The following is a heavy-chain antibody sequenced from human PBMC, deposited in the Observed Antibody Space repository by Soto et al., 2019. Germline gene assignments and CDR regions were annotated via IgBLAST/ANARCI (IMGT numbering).Heavy chain of an antibody. CDR3: VKGGWLDD. D-gene: IGHD6-19*01. J-gene: IGHJ4*02. CDR2: ISVSGGET. V-gene: IGHV3-23*01. CDR1: GFAFTNFE. Sequence: EVQLLESGGGLVQPGGSRRLSCTASGFAFTNFEMSWARQASGKELEWVSFISVSGGETHYADSVKGRFTISRDNSKNTLYLQMNSLRVEDMAVYYCVKGGWLDDWGQGTLVTVSS.